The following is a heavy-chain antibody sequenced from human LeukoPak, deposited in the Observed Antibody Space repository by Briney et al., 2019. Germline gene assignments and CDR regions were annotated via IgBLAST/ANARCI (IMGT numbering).Heavy chain of an antibody. CDR3: ARGRYSYGFNSLGY. V-gene: IGHV3-23*01. Sequence: GGTLRLSCAASGCTFSSDAMSWVRQDSGKALEWVSAISGSGGSTYYADSVKGRFTISRDNSKTTLYLQMNSMRAEDTAVYYCARGRYSYGFNSLGYWGQGTLVTVSS. CDR1: GCTFSSDA. D-gene: IGHD5-18*01. J-gene: IGHJ4*02. CDR2: ISGSGGST.